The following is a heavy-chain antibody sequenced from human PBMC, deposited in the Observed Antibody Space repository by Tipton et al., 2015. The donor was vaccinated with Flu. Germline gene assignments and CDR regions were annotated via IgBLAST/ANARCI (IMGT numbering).Heavy chain of an antibody. J-gene: IGHJ6*02. D-gene: IGHD2-21*02. CDR1: GAGGTVISYA. CDR2: IIPIFATP. Sequence: QMQLVQSGAEVKKPGSSVKVSCKASGAGGTVISYAISWVRQAPGQGLEWMGGIIPIFATPNYAQKFQGRVTITADESTRTVYMGLNSLRSKDTAVYYCASRASAIPYYYYGVDVWGQGTTVTVSS. CDR3: ASRASAIPYYYYGVDV. V-gene: IGHV1-69*01.